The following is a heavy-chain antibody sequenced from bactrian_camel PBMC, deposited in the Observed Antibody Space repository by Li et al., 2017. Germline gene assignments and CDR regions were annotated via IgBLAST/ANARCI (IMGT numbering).Heavy chain of an antibody. V-gene: IGHV3S40*01. CDR1: EFTFRAWD. CDR2: INNIGESS. J-gene: IGHJ4*01. D-gene: IGHD2*01. Sequence: VQLVESGGGLVQPGESLNLSCSASEFTFRAWDMSWVRQAPGKGLEWISAINNIGESSWYADSVKGRFTISQGNIKNTVTLQMNSLKPEDTAMYYCAAQGVPWDRVPTVCGGYGVYEFEFWGQGTQVTVS. CDR3: AAQGVPWDRVPTVCGGYGVYEFEF.